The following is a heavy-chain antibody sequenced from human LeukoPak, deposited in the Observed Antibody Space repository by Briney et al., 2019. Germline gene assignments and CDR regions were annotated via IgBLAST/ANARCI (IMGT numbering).Heavy chain of an antibody. CDR1: GGSISSYW. CDR3: ARFLYSYHDH. J-gene: IGHJ4*02. CDR2: VYYSGST. D-gene: IGHD5-18*01. V-gene: IGHV4-59*08. Sequence: PSETLSLTCTVSGGSISSYWWSWIRQPPGKGLEWIGYVYYSGSTDYNPSLKGRVTMSVDMSKNQFSLKLNSVTAADTAVYYCARFLYSYHDHWGQGTLVTVSS.